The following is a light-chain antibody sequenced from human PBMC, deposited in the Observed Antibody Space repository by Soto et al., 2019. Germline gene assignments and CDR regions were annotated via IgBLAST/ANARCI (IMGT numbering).Light chain of an antibody. CDR3: QQYDSSPVT. V-gene: IGKV3-20*01. Sequence: EIVLTQSPGTLSLSPGERATLSCRASQSVRSSYLAWYQQKPGQAPRLLIYGASSRATGIPDRFSGSGSGTDFTLTISRLEPEDFAVYYCQQYDSSPVTFGQGTKVEI. CDR2: GAS. CDR1: QSVRSSY. J-gene: IGKJ1*01.